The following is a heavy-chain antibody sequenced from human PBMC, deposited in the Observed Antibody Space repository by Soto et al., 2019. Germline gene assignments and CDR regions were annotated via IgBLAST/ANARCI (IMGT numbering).Heavy chain of an antibody. CDR3: AREISYYGSGTDAFDI. D-gene: IGHD3-10*01. J-gene: IGHJ3*02. CDR2: IYYSGST. Sequence: QVQLQESGPGLVKPSETLSLTCTVSGGSVSSGSYYWSWIRQPPGKGLEWIGYIYYSGSTNYNPSLKSRVTISVDTSKNQFSLKLSSVTAADTAVYYCAREISYYGSGTDAFDIWGQGTMVTVSS. CDR1: GGSVSSGSYY. V-gene: IGHV4-61*01.